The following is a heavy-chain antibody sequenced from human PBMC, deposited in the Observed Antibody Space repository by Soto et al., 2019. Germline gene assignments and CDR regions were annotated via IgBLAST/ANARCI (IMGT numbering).Heavy chain of an antibody. CDR2: IIPMLGMS. CDR1: GDTFNFYT. CDR3: ATNYGSGSTHFAY. D-gene: IGHD3-10*01. V-gene: IGHV1-69*02. J-gene: IGHJ4*02. Sequence: QVQLVQSGAEVKKPGSPVRVSCTASGDTFNFYTISWVRQVPGQGPEWMGRIIPMLGMSKYAQKFQGRVTIMADKSTSTVYMNLSGLTSEDTAVYYCATNYGSGSTHFAYWGQGTLGTVSS.